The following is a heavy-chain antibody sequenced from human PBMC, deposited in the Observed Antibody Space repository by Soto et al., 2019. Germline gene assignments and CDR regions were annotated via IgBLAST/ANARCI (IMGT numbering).Heavy chain of an antibody. CDR1: GITLSHLW. J-gene: IGHJ4*02. CDR3: KTAFEY. CDR2: INNDGSGT. V-gene: IGHV3-74*01. Sequence: EVQLVASGGGSVQHGGSLRLSCPASGITLSHLWMHWVRQAPGKGLVWDSRINNDGSGTSYADFAKGRFTISRVDAKNTLYLQMNSLRAEDTALDYCKTAFEYWGRGTLVTVSS.